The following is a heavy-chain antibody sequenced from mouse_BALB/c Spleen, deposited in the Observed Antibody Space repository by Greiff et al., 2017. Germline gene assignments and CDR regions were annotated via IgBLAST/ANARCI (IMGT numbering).Heavy chain of an antibody. J-gene: IGHJ4*01. CDR2: ISYSGST. D-gene: IGHD1-2*01. CDR3: ARFTTATYYAMDY. CDR1: GDSITSGY. Sequence: EVNVVESGPSLVKPSQTLSLTCSVTGDSITSGYWNWIRKFPGNKLEYMGYISYSGSTYYNPSLKSRISITRDTSKNQYYLQLNSVTTEDTATYYCARFTTATYYAMDYWGQGTSVTVSS. V-gene: IGHV3-8*02.